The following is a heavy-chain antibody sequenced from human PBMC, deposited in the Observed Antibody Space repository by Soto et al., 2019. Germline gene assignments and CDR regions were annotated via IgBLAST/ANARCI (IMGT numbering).Heavy chain of an antibody. Sequence: QVQLVHSGADVKKPGSSVKVSCKTSGASFSNFAFTWVRQAPGQGLEWMGGFIPLFGPANYARKFQGRLTIFADECSSTAYMELSSLTYEDTAVSFCGSLSRLGFFGMENWGPGTLVTVSS. CDR3: GSLSRLGFFGMEN. J-gene: IGHJ4*02. D-gene: IGHD3-3*01. CDR2: FIPLFGPA. CDR1: GASFSNFA. V-gene: IGHV1-69*01.